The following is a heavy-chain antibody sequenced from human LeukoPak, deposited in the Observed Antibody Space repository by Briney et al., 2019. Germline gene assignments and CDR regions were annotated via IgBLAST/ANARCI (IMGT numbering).Heavy chain of an antibody. V-gene: IGHV3-11*01. J-gene: IGHJ3*02. CDR2: ISRGGSTK. D-gene: IGHD5-18*01. CDR3: ARDVRLPRRAFDI. CDR1: GFTFSDYN. Sequence: GGSLRLSCAASGFTFSDYNMRWIRQAPGKGLEWVSSISRGGSTKYYAVSVKGRFTISRDNAKNSLFLQMNSLRAEDTAVYYCARDVRLPRRAFDIWGQGTMVTVSS.